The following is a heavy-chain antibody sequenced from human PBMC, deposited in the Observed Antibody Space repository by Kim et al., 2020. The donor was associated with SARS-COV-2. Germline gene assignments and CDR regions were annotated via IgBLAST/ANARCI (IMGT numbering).Heavy chain of an antibody. D-gene: IGHD1-26*01. CDR1: GFSLSSYY. V-gene: IGHV3-74*01. J-gene: IGHJ2*01. CDR3: ARDPLIVGATTHFEL. CDR2: MSSEGSAI. Sequence: GGSLRLSCAASGFSLSSYYMHWVRQAPGQGLVWLSRMSSEGSAISYADFVKGRFTVSRDSARDTLYLQMNSLRVEDTAVYYCARDPLIVGATTHFELWGRGTLVTVSS.